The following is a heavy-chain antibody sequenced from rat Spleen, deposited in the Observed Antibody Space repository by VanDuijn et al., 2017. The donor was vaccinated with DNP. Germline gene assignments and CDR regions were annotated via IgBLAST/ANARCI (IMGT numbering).Heavy chain of an antibody. CDR2: MSSGGTA. CDR3: ARRYYGYNYDYFDS. D-gene: IGHD1-9*01. CDR1: GFSLTNFT. V-gene: IGHV2-6*01. J-gene: IGHJ2*01. Sequence: QVQLRESGPGLMQPSQTLSLTCTVTGFSLTNFTVSWIRQPPGRGLEWIAAMSSGGTAYSTSLLKTRLRLSRDTSKSQVCLQMNSLQTEDTAIYFCARRYYGYNYDYFDSWGQGVMVTVSS.